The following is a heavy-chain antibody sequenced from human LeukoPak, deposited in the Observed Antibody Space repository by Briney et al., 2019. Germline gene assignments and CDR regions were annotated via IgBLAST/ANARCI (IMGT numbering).Heavy chain of an antibody. CDR1: GFIFSGYG. D-gene: IGHD3-10*01. CDR3: AALGGYGECSFDC. J-gene: IGHJ4*02. CDR2: ISPDGSKK. V-gene: IGHV3-30*03. Sequence: GGSLTLSCAASGFIFSGYGMHWVRQAPGNGLEWVAVISPDGSKKNYVDSVKGRFNPSSDNSKNTPFLSTDRPTTEDTAGLLCAALGGYGECSFDCRGQGTPVTVSS.